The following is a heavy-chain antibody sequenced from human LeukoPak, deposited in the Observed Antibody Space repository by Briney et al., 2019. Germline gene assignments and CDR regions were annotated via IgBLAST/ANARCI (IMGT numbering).Heavy chain of an antibody. V-gene: IGHV3-23*01. CDR3: AKAGPPMECDC. CDR2: ISAGGIGT. Sequence: PGGSLRLSCAASVFTFNNYSMDWVRQAPGKGLEWVSAISAGGIGTYYADSVKGRFTISRDNSKNTLYLQMNSLRAEDTAVYYCAKAGPPMECDCWGQGTLVTVSS. CDR1: VFTFNNYS. J-gene: IGHJ4*02. D-gene: IGHD3-3*01.